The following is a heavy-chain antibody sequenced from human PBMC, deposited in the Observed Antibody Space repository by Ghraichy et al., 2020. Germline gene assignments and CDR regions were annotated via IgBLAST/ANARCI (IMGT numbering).Heavy chain of an antibody. V-gene: IGHV3-30*04. D-gene: IGHD6-25*01. J-gene: IGHJ4*02. CDR2: ISYDGTNK. Sequence: GGSLRLSCAASGFTFSSYPMHWVRQAPGKGLEWVSIISYDGTNKYYADSVKGRFTISRDNSNNTLSLQMNSLRPEDTAVYYCAGLTGGRSGPYYFDYWGQGTLVTVSS. CDR3: AGLTGGRSGPYYFDY. CDR1: GFTFSSYP.